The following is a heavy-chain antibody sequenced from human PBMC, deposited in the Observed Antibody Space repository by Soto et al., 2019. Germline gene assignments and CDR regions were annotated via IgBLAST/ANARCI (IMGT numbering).Heavy chain of an antibody. CDR3: ARDLRYDSSGYYSRPPGGGFDY. Sequence: QVQLVQSGAEVKKPGASVKVSCKASGYTFTSYYMHWVRQAPGQGLEWMGIINPSGGSTSYAQKCQGRVTMTRDTSTSTVYMELSSLRSEDTAVYYCARDLRYDSSGYYSRPPGGGFDYWGQGTLVTVSS. J-gene: IGHJ4*02. D-gene: IGHD3-22*01. CDR2: INPSGGST. CDR1: GYTFTSYY. V-gene: IGHV1-46*01.